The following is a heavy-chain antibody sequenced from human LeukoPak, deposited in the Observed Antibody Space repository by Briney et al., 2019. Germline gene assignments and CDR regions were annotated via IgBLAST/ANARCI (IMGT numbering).Heavy chain of an antibody. CDR2: IYYSGST. CDR1: GGSISSYY. CDR3: ARDQSWLDY. V-gene: IGHV4-59*01. J-gene: IGHJ4*02. Sequence: SETLSLTCTVSGGSISSYYRSWIRQPPGKGLEWIGYIYYSGSTNYNPSLKSRVTISVDTSKNQFSLKLSSVTAADTAVYYCARDQSWLDYWGQGTLVTVSS.